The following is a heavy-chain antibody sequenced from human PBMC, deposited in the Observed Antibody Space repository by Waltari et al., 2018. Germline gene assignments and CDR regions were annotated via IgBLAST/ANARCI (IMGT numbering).Heavy chain of an antibody. Sequence: VQLVQSGAEVKKPGASVKVSCKPSGYTFTSYYMHCVRQARGQGIEWMGLTKPRGGRRSYGQNLRSRINKTQDTNGRAAYTEHSSQRSVYTTVYYWAAADYDVYYGSSFWGDCYFDHWGQGTLVTVSS. D-gene: IGHD3-10*01. CDR1: GYTFTSYY. J-gene: IGHJ4*02. CDR3: AAADYDVYYGSSFWGDCYFDH. V-gene: IGHV1-46*01. CDR2: TKPRGGRR.